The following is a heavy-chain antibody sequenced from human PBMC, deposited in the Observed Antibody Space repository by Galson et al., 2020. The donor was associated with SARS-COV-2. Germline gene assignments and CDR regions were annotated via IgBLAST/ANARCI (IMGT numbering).Heavy chain of an antibody. CDR3: ARHYTTGDGYDQEVDS. V-gene: IGHV4-59*08. CDR1: GGSISNYY. Sequence: ASETLSLTCTVSGGSISNYYWSWIRKPPGKGLEWIGHIYYTGSTKYNPSLKSRVTISLDTSKNQFSLKLRSVTAADTAVYYCARHYTTGDGYDQEVDSWGQGTLVTVSS. D-gene: IGHD5-12*01. J-gene: IGHJ4*02. CDR2: IYYTGST.